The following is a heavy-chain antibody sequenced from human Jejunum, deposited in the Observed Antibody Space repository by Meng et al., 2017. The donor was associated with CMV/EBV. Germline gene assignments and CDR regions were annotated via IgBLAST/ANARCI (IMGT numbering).Heavy chain of an antibody. J-gene: IGHJ5*02. CDR3: ARAGGYSSPNWFDP. CDR2: IYSGGTT. Sequence: EVGVVDAGGGLVPAGGALSPSCAASSFPGSCDYITWVRQAPGKRLELASVIYSGGTTSYADSVKGRFSISRDNSKNMLYLQMNSLRAEDTAVYYCARAGGYSSPNWFDPWGQGTLVTVSS. D-gene: IGHD5-18*01. CDR1: SFPGSCDY. V-gene: IGHV3-66*01.